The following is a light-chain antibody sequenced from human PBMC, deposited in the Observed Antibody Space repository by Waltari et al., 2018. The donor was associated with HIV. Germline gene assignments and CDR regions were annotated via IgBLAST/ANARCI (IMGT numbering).Light chain of an antibody. Sequence: QSVLTQPPSASGTPGQRVTISCSGSSSNIGSNYVYWYQQLPATAPKLLIYTNNQRPSGVPDRFSGSKSGTSASLAISGLRSEDEADYYCAAWDDSLWVFGGGTKLTVL. CDR3: AAWDDSLWV. CDR2: TNN. J-gene: IGLJ3*02. V-gene: IGLV1-47*01. CDR1: SSNIGSNY.